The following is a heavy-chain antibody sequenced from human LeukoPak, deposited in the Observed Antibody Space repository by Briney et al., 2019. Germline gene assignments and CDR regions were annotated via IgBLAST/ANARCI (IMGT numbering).Heavy chain of an antibody. CDR2: TSGRDGST. J-gene: IGHJ4*02. CDR1: GFTFSSYA. CDR3: AKGNLRGPPPNIDY. Sequence: GGSLRLSCAASGFTFSSYAMSWVRQAPGKGLEWVSATSGRDGSTYYADSVKGQFTISRDNSKSTLYLQMNSLRAEDTALYYCAKGNLRGPPPNIDYWGQGTLVTVSS. D-gene: IGHD5/OR15-5a*01. V-gene: IGHV3-23*01.